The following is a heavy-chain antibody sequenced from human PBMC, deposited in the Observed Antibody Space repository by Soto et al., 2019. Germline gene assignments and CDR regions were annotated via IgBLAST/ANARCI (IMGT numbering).Heavy chain of an antibody. Sequence: PSETLSLTCTVSGGSISSGDYYWSWIRQPPGKGLEWIGYIYYSGSTYYNPSLKSRVTISVDTSKNQFSLKLSSVTAADTAVYYCASSGMTTVTTTGYWGQGTLVTVSS. CDR3: ASSGMTTVTTTGY. D-gene: IGHD4-17*01. CDR2: IYYSGST. CDR1: GGSISSGDYY. V-gene: IGHV4-30-4*01. J-gene: IGHJ4*02.